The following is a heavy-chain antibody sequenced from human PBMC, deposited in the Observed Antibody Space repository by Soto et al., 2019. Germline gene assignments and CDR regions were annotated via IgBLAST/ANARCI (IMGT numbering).Heavy chain of an antibody. CDR2: ISWNSGSI. D-gene: IGHD3-10*01. CDR3: AKARIYGSGTRDAFDI. Sequence: GGSLRLSCAASGFTFDDYAMHWVRQAPGKGLEWVSGISWNSGSIGYADSVKGRFTISRDNAKNSLYLQMNSLRAEDTALYYCAKARIYGSGTRDAFDIWGQGTMVTVSS. CDR1: GFTFDDYA. V-gene: IGHV3-9*01. J-gene: IGHJ3*02.